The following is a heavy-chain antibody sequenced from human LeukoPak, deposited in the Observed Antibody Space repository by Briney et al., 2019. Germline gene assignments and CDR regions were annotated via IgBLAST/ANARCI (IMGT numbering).Heavy chain of an antibody. Sequence: GGSLRLSCAASGFTVSSNYMSWVRQAPGKGLEWVAVIWYDGSNKYYADSVKGRFTISRDNSKNTLYLQMNSLRAEDTAVYYRARALGARNLYYYYGMDVWGQGTTVTVSS. CDR1: GFTVSSNY. V-gene: IGHV3-33*08. CDR2: IWYDGSNK. J-gene: IGHJ6*02. CDR3: ARALGARNLYYYYGMDV.